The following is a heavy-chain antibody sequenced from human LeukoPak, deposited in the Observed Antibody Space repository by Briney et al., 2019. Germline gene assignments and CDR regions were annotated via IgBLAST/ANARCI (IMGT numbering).Heavy chain of an antibody. CDR2: ISGSDGST. Sequence: PGGSLRLSCAASGFTFSSYAMSWVRQAPGKGLEWVSAISGSDGSTYYADSVKGLFTISRDNSKNTLCLQMNSPRAEDTAVYYCAKLCVMGGQCDAFDIWGQGTMVTVSS. CDR1: GFTFSSYA. CDR3: AKLCVMGGQCDAFDI. D-gene: IGHD3-16*01. J-gene: IGHJ3*02. V-gene: IGHV3-23*01.